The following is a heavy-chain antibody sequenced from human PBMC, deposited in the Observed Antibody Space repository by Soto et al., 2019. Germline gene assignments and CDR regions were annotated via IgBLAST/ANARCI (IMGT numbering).Heavy chain of an antibody. J-gene: IGHJ4*02. D-gene: IGHD6-19*01. CDR3: ARLPVGIAVAGPQGY. CDR2: ISSSSSTI. V-gene: IGHV3-48*02. CDR1: GFTFSSYS. Sequence: GGSLRLSCAASGFTFSSYSMNWVRQAPGKGLEWVSYISSSSSTIYYADSVKGRFTISRDNAKNSLYLQMNSLRDEDTAVYYCARLPVGIAVAGPQGYWGQGTLVTVSS.